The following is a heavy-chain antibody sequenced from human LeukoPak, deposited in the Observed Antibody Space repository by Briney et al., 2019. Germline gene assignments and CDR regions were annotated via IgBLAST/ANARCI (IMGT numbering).Heavy chain of an antibody. CDR1: GFTFDDYA. CDR2: ISGDGGST. Sequence: GGSLRLSCAASGFTFDDYAMHWVRQAPGKGLEWVSLISGDGGSTYYADSVKGRFTISRDNSKNSLYLQMNSLRTEDTALYYCAKTHSSGWTEGFDYWGQGTLVTVSP. CDR3: AKTHSSGWTEGFDY. J-gene: IGHJ4*02. V-gene: IGHV3-43*02. D-gene: IGHD6-19*01.